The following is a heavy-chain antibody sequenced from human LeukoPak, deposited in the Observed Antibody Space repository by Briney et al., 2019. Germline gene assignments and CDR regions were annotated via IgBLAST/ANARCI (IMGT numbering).Heavy chain of an antibody. CDR2: IISSSSYI. CDR1: GFTFSSYS. V-gene: IGHV3-21*01. Sequence: PGGSLRLSCAASGFTFSSYSMNWVRQAPGKGLEWVSSIISSSSYIYYADSEKGRFTISRDNAKNSLYLQMNSLRAEDTAVYYCTRDLCSGGSCYSVYDYWGQGTLVTVSS. J-gene: IGHJ4*02. D-gene: IGHD2-15*01. CDR3: TRDLCSGGSCYSVYDY.